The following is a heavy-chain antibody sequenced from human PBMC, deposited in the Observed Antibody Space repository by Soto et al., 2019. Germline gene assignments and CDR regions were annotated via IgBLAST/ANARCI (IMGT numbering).Heavy chain of an antibody. D-gene: IGHD3-22*01. V-gene: IGHV4-31*03. J-gene: IGHJ4*02. Sequence: QVQLQESGPGLVKPSQTLSLTCTVSGGSISSGGYYWSWIRQHPGKGLEWIGYIYYSGSTYYNPSLKSRVTISVDTSKNQFSLKLSSVTAADTAVYYCARVLGDSSGHYSPGVDYWGQGTLVTVSS. CDR2: IYYSGST. CDR3: ARVLGDSSGHYSPGVDY. CDR1: GGSISSGGYY.